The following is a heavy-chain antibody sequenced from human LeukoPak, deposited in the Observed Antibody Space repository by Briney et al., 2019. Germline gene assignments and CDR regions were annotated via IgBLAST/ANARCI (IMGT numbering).Heavy chain of an antibody. CDR1: GYSISSGYY. CDR2: IYHSGST. J-gene: IGHJ4*02. D-gene: IGHD6-13*01. Sequence: SETLSLTCTVSGYSISSGYYWGRILQPPGKGLEWIGSIYHSGSTYYNPSLKSRVTISVDTSKNQFSLKLSSVTAADTAVYYCAIGGIAAAGPAFDYWGQGTLVTVSS. CDR3: AIGGIAAAGPAFDY. V-gene: IGHV4-38-2*02.